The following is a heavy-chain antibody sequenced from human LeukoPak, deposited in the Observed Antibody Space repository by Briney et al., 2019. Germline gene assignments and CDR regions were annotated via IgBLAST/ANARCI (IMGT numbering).Heavy chain of an antibody. D-gene: IGHD6-13*01. CDR2: ISGSGGRT. Sequence: GGSLRLSCAASGFTFSSYEMNWVRQAPGKGLEWVSTISGSGGRTYYADSVKGRFTISRDNSKNTLSLHMNSLRAEDTALYYCAKWFLPIAPAGTEVFCGQRTLVTVSS. CDR1: GFTFSSYE. J-gene: IGHJ4*02. V-gene: IGHV3-23*01. CDR3: AKWFLPIAPAGTEVF.